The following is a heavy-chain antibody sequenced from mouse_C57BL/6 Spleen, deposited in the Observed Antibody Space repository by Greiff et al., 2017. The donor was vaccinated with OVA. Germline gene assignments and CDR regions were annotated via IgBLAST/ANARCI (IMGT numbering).Heavy chain of an antibody. J-gene: IGHJ2*01. CDR3: ARSWLRRDAFDY. CDR2: IYPGDGDT. Sequence: QVQLKESGPELVKPGASVKISCKASGYAFSSSWMNWVKQRPGKGLEWIGRIYPGDGDTNYNGKFKGKATLTADKSSSTAYMQLSSLTSEDSAVYFCARSWLRRDAFDYWGQGTTLTVSS. CDR1: GYAFSSSW. D-gene: IGHD2-2*01. V-gene: IGHV1-82*01.